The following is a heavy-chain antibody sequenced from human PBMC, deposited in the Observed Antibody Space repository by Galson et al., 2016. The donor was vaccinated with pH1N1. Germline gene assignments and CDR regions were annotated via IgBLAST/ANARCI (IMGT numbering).Heavy chain of an antibody. CDR3: PKWSSGDFVFDK. J-gene: IGHJ4*02. CDR2: VHPGTSES. CDR1: GYTFTSDW. V-gene: IGHV5-51*03. Sequence: QSGAEVKKPGESLKISCKGSGYTFTSDWIAWVRQTPGKGLEWMGIVHPGTSESRYNPSFRPSFHGRVIISVDESITTAYLQWYNLKASDPALYYCPKWSSGDFVFDKWGQGTLVTVSS. D-gene: IGHD2-21*02.